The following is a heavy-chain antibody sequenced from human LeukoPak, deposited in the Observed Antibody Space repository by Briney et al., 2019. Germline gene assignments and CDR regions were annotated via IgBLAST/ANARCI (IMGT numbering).Heavy chain of an antibody. CDR2: IYNGGST. J-gene: IGHJ4*02. Sequence: GGSLRLSCAASGFTVSSNYMSWVRQAPGKGLEWVSVIYNGGSTYYADSVKGRFTISRDNSKNTLYLQMSSLRAEDTAVYYCARDLHYYDSSGYLDYWGQGTLVTVSS. V-gene: IGHV3-53*05. D-gene: IGHD3-22*01. CDR1: GFTVSSNY. CDR3: ARDLHYYDSSGYLDY.